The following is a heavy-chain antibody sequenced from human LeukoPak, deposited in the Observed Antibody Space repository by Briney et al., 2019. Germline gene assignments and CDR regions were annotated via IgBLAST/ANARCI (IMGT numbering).Heavy chain of an antibody. CDR3: ARAPGVPANYYYYYMDV. CDR2: IIPIFGTA. Sequence: GASVKVSCKASGGTFSSYAISWVRQAPGQGLEWMGGIIPIFGTANYAQKFQGRVTITADKSTSTAYMELSSLRSEDTAVYYCARAPGVPANYYYYYMDVWGKGTTVTVSS. D-gene: IGHD2-2*01. J-gene: IGHJ6*03. V-gene: IGHV1-69*06. CDR1: GGTFSSYA.